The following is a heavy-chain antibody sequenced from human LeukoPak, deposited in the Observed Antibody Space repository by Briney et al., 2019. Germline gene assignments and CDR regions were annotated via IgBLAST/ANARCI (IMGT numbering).Heavy chain of an antibody. CDR1: GFTFSSYG. D-gene: IGHD3-10*01. V-gene: IGHV3-33*06. CDR2: IWYDGSNK. CDR3: AKDHYVSGRYDAFDI. Sequence: GRSLRLSCAASGFTFSSYGMHWVSQAPGKGLEWVTLIWYDGSNKYYADSVKGRFTISRDNSENTLFLQMNSLRAEDTAVYYCAKDHYVSGRYDAFDIWGQGTMVTVSS. J-gene: IGHJ3*02.